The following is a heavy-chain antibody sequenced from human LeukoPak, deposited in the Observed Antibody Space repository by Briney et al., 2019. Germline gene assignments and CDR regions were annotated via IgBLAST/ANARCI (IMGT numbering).Heavy chain of an antibody. CDR3: AKDYDILTGYYPSYFDY. V-gene: IGHV3-23*01. J-gene: IGHJ4*02. D-gene: IGHD3-9*01. CDR2: ISGSGGST. CDR1: GFTFSSYA. Sequence: PGGSLRLSCAASGFTFSSYAMSWVRQAPGKGLEWVSAISGSGGSTYYADSVKGRFTISRDNSKNTLYLQMNSLRAEDTAVYYCAKDYDILTGYYPSYFDYWGQGTLVTVSS.